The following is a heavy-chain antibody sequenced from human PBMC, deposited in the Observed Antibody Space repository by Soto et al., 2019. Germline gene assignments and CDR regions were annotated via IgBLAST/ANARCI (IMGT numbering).Heavy chain of an antibody. V-gene: IGHV3-23*01. Sequence: EVQLLESGGGLVQPGGSLRLSCAASGFTFTSYAMSWVRQAPGKGLEWVSAISGSGGSTYYADSVKGRFTISRDNSKTTLYLQMNSLRAEDTAVYYCAKVGPRWELYHWYFDLWGRGTLVTVSS. CDR1: GFTFTSYA. J-gene: IGHJ2*01. CDR3: AKVGPRWELYHWYFDL. D-gene: IGHD1-26*01. CDR2: ISGSGGST.